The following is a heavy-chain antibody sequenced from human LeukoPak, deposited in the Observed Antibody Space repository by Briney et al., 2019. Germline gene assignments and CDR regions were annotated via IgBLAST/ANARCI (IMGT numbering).Heavy chain of an antibody. J-gene: IGHJ4*02. CDR2: IYTSGST. CDR3: ARDLGYSSGWYTDYFDY. V-gene: IGHV4-61*02. CDR1: GGSISSGSYY. D-gene: IGHD6-19*01. Sequence: PSETLSLTCTVSGGSISSGSYYWSWIRQPAGKGLEWIGRIYTSGSTNYNPSLKSRVTISVDTSKNQFSLKLSSVTAADTAVYYCARDLGYSSGWYTDYFDYWGQGTLVTVSS.